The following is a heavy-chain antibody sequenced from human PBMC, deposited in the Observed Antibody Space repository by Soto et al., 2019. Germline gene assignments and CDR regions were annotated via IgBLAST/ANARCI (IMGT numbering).Heavy chain of an antibody. V-gene: IGHV4-34*01. CDR3: ARGQVVPAAMRYENYYYHYMDV. CDR2: INHSGST. J-gene: IGHJ6*03. D-gene: IGHD2-2*01. Sequence: SETLSLTCAVYGGSFSGYYWSWIRQPPGKGLEWIGEINHSGSTNYNPSLKSRVTISVDTSKNQFSLKLSSVTAADTAVYYCARGQVVPAAMRYENYYYHYMDVWGKGTTVTVSS. CDR1: GGSFSGYY.